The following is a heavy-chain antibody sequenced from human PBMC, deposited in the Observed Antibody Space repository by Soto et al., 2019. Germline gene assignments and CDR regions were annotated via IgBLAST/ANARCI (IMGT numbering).Heavy chain of an antibody. V-gene: IGHV4-30-2*01. CDR2: IYHSGST. CDR1: GGSISSGGYS. J-gene: IGHJ3*02. Sequence: SETLSLTCAVSGGSISSGGYSWSWIRQPPGKGLEWIGYIYHSGSTYYNPSLKSRVTISVDRSKNQFSLKLSSVTAADTAVYYCARGGHPDAFDIWGQGTMVTVSS. CDR3: ARGGHPDAFDI.